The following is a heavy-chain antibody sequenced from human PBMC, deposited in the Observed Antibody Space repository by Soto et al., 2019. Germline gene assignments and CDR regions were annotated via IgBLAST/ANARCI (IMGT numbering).Heavy chain of an antibody. CDR3: ARVSWRKAVTKFDP. Sequence: QVQLQESGPGLVKPSETLSLTCTVSGGSISSYYWSWIRQPPGKGLEWIGYIYYSGSTNYNPSLKSRVTISVDTSKNQFSLKLSSVTAADTAVYYCARVSWRKAVTKFDPWGQGTLVTVSS. J-gene: IGHJ5*02. CDR2: IYYSGST. CDR1: GGSISSYY. V-gene: IGHV4-59*01. D-gene: IGHD4-17*01.